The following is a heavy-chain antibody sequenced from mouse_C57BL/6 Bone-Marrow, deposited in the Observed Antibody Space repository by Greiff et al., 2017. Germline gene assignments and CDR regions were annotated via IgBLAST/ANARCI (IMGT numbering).Heavy chain of an antibody. CDR3: APMYYYTEGFAY. CDR1: GYTFTSYG. V-gene: IGHV1-81*01. CDR2: IYPRSGNT. D-gene: IGHD1-1*01. Sequence: QVQLQQSGAELARPGASVKLSCKASGYTFTSYGISWVQQRTGQGLEWIGEIYPRSGNTYYNEKFKGKATLTADKSSSTAYMELRSLTSEDSAVYFGAPMYYYTEGFAYWGQGTLVTVSA. J-gene: IGHJ3*01.